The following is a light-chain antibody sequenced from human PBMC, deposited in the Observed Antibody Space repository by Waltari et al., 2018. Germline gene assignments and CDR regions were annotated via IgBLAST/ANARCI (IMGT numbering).Light chain of an antibody. V-gene: IGKV1-6*01. CDR3: LQDYTFPRT. CDR2: GAS. Sequence: AVQMTQSPSSLSASIGGRVTITCRASQGIRNDLAWYQQKPGKAPKLLIYGASTLQTGVPSRFSGSGSGTDFTLVISSLQPEDFATYYCLQDYTFPRTFGQGTKVEIK. J-gene: IGKJ1*01. CDR1: QGIRND.